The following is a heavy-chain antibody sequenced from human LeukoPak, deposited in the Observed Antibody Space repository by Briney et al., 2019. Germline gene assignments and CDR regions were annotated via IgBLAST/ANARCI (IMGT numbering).Heavy chain of an antibody. D-gene: IGHD1-26*01. CDR3: AKMKGHPLPKYYMDV. CDR1: GFSFSNYA. J-gene: IGHJ6*01. V-gene: IGHV3-23*01. Sequence: GGSLRLSCAASGFSFSNYAMSWVRQAPGKGLEWVSLIIASSGATFYADSVKGRFTISRDNSKNTLYLEMNSLRAEDTAIYYCAKMKGHPLPKYYMDVWGQGTTVTVSS. CDR2: IIASSGAT.